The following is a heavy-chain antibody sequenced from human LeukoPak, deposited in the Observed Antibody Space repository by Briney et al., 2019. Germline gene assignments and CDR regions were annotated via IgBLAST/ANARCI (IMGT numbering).Heavy chain of an antibody. CDR3: ARDHSSGFDY. CDR1: GGSISSYY. Sequence: PSETLPHTCTVSGGSISSYYWSWIRQPAGKGLEWIGRIYTSGSTNYNPSLKSRVTISVDKSKNQFSLKLSSVTAADTAVYYCARDHSSGFDYSGQGTQLTVSS. CDR2: IYTSGST. V-gene: IGHV4-4*07. J-gene: IGHJ4*02. D-gene: IGHD6-19*01.